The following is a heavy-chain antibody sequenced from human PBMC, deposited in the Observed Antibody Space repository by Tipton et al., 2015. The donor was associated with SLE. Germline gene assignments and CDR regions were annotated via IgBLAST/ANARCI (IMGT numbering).Heavy chain of an antibody. Sequence: TLSLTCAVYGGSFSGYYWSWIRQTPSKGLEWIGSIYYSGITNYNPSLKSRVTMSLDTSKNHLSLKLSSVIAADTAVYYCARGRVSSASGGFDSWGQGALVAVSS. CDR2: IYYSGIT. V-gene: IGHV4-59*01. CDR1: GGSFSGYY. D-gene: IGHD6-25*01. CDR3: ARGRVSSASGGFDS. J-gene: IGHJ4*02.